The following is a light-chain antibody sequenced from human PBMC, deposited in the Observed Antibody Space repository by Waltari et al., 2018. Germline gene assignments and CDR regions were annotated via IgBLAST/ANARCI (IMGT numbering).Light chain of an antibody. V-gene: IGLV2-14*03. CDR3: GSYSKTSTLVV. CDR1: SSYGGGHNL. CDR2: DVS. J-gene: IGLJ2*01. Sequence: QSALTQPASVSGFPGQSITLSCAGTSSYGGGHNLVSWYQHHPGKAPKLVIFDVSNRPSGVSNRFSGSKSANTASLPISGLQAEDEAHYYCGSYSKTSTLVVFGGGTKLTVL.